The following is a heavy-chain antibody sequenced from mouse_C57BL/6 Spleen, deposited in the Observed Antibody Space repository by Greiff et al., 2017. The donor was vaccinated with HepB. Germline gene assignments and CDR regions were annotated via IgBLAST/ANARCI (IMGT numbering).Heavy chain of an antibody. CDR1: GFTFSSYT. V-gene: IGHV5-9*01. Sequence: DVKLVESGGGLVKPGGSLKLSCAASGFTFSSYTMSWVRQTPEKRLEWVATISGGGGNTYYPDSVKGRFTISRDNAKNTLYLQMRSLRSEDTALYYCARQNLDYYGSSIDYWGQGTTLTVSS. CDR2: ISGGGGNT. D-gene: IGHD1-1*01. CDR3: ARQNLDYYGSSIDY. J-gene: IGHJ2*01.